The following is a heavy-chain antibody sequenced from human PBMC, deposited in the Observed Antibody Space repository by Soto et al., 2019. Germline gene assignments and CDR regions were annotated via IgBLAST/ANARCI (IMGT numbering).Heavy chain of an antibody. V-gene: IGHV3-30*18. CDR3: AKITGTTDY. CDR2: ISYDGSNK. J-gene: IGHJ4*02. Sequence: GSLRLSCAASGFPFSSYGMHWVRQAPGKGLEWVAVISYDGSNKYYADSVKGRFTISRDNSKNTLYLQMNSLRAEDTAVYYCAKITGTTDYWGQGTLVTVSS. CDR1: GFPFSSYG. D-gene: IGHD1-7*01.